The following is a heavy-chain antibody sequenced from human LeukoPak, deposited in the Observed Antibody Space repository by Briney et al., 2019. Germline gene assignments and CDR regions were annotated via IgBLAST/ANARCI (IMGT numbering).Heavy chain of an antibody. J-gene: IGHJ5*02. CDR2: ISSSSSYI. V-gene: IGHV3-21*01. CDR1: GFTFSSYS. D-gene: IGHD3-22*01. Sequence: GGSLRLSCAASGFTFSSYSMNWVRQAPWKGLEWVSSISSSSSYIYYADSVKGRFTISRDNAKNSLYLQMNSLRAEDTAVYYCARGYYYDSSGYTLDWFDPWGQGTLVTVSS. CDR3: ARGYYYDSSGYTLDWFDP.